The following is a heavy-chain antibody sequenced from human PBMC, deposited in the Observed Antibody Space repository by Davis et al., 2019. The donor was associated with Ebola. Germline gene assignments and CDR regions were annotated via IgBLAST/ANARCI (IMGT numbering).Heavy chain of an antibody. J-gene: IGHJ4*02. CDR1: GFTFSNYW. Sequence: GESLKISCAASGFTFSNYWMSWVRQAPGKGLEWVANIKPDGSEKYYVDSVKGRFTISRDNAKSTLYLQMNSLRAEDTAVYYCARDGDYWGQGTLVTVSS. CDR2: IKPDGSEK. V-gene: IGHV3-7*01. CDR3: ARDGDY.